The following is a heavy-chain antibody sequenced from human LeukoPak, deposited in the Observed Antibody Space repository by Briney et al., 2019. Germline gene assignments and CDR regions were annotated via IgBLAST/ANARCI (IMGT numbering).Heavy chain of an antibody. J-gene: IGHJ3*02. CDR1: GYTFTGHY. CDR2: IHPKSGGT. Sequence: ASVTVSCKASGYTFTGHYMHWVRQAPGQGLEWMGWIHPKSGGTSYEQSFQGRVIMTSDTSISTAYMEVRRLTSDDTAVYYCARGTILEPFHIWGQGTMVTVSS. V-gene: IGHV1-2*02. D-gene: IGHD3-3*01. CDR3: ARGTILEPFHI.